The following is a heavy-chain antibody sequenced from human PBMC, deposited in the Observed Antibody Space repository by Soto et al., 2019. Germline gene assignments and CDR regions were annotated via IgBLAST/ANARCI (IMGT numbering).Heavy chain of an antibody. V-gene: IGHV4-34*01. D-gene: IGHD4-4*01. CDR2: INHSGST. CDR1: GWSFIGYY. CDR3: VSYRGAFSFDP. J-gene: IGHJ5*02. Sequence: SETLSLTCAVYGWSFIGYYWSWIRQPPGKGLEWIGEINHSGSTNYNPSLKSRVTISVDTSKNQFSLKLSSVTAADTAGDYCVSYRGAFSFDPWGQRNRVTVSS.